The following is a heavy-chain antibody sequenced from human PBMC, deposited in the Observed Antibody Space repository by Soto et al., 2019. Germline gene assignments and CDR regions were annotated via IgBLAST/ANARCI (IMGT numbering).Heavy chain of an antibody. J-gene: IGHJ3*02. CDR3: ARAAVTTSDLDAFDI. CDR1: GFTFSDYY. V-gene: IGHV3-11*01. CDR2: ISSSGSTI. Sequence: QVQLVESGGGLVKPGGSLRLSCAASGFTFSDYYMSWIRQAPGKGLEWVSYISSSGSTIYYADSVKGRFTISRDNDKTSLYLQMNSLRAEDTAVYYCARAAVTTSDLDAFDIWGKGTMVTVSS. D-gene: IGHD4-17*01.